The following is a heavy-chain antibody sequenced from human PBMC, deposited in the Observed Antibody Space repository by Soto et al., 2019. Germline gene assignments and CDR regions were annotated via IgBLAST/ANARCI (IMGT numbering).Heavy chain of an antibody. J-gene: IGHJ4*02. V-gene: IGHV1-18*04. CDR2: VSAYNGNT. D-gene: IGHD4-17*01. CDR3: GTYGSYRSVDY. Sequence: ASVKVSCKASGYTFTSYGISWVRQAPGQGLEGMGWVSAYNGNTNYAQNLQGRVTMTTDTSTSTAYMELRSLRSDVTAVYYCGTYGSYRSVDYCGQGTLVTVYS. CDR1: GYTFTSYG.